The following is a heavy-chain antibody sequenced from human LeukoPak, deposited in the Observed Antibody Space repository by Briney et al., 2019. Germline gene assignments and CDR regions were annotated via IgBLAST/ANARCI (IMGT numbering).Heavy chain of an antibody. CDR2: ISLDGSNK. Sequence: GKSLRLSCAASGFTFSSYAMHWVRQAPGKGLEWLAAISLDGSNKYYADSVKGRFTISRDNSKNTLYLQMDSLRADDTAVYYCAKEVGSSLPYWGQGTLVTVSS. J-gene: IGHJ4*02. D-gene: IGHD6-13*01. CDR3: AKEVGSSLPY. CDR1: GFTFSSYA. V-gene: IGHV3-30*18.